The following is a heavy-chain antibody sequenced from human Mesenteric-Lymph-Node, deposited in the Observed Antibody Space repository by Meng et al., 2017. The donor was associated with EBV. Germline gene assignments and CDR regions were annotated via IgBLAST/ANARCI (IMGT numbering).Heavy chain of an antibody. Sequence: QVQRVQSGAEVKKPGASVKVSCKTSGYTFTGYNINWVRQATGQGLEWMGWINVISGNTGYAQKFQGRITMTRDTSISTAYMELSSLGSDDTAVYYCARVGNAGAEYSQHWGQGTLVTVSS. CDR1: GYTFTGYN. CDR3: ARVGNAGAEYSQH. CDR2: INVISGNT. J-gene: IGHJ1*01. D-gene: IGHD1-1*01. V-gene: IGHV1-8*01.